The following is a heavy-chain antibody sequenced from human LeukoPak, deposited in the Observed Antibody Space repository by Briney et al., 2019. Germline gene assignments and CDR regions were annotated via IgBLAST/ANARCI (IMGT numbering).Heavy chain of an antibody. CDR1: GGSISSSSYY. CDR2: IYYSGST. Sequence: KASETLSLTCTVSGGSISSSSYYWGWIRQPPGKGLEWIGSIYYSGSTYYNPSLKSRVTISVDTSKNQFSLKLSSVTAADTAVCYCARRHVLRYFDWFPEIDYWGQGTLVTVSS. J-gene: IGHJ4*02. V-gene: IGHV4-39*01. D-gene: IGHD3-9*01. CDR3: ARRHVLRYFDWFPEIDY.